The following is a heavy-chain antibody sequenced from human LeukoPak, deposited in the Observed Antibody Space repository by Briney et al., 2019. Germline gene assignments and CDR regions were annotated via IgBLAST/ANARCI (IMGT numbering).Heavy chain of an antibody. CDR3: GRGHWGLDS. D-gene: IGHD7-27*01. Sequence: PGGSLRLSCAASGFTFSSYGMHWVRQAPGKGLEWVSFISTSSSYIHYADSVKGRFTISRDNAKNSLYLQMNSLRAEDTAVYYCGRGHWGLDSWGQGTLVSVSS. CDR1: GFTFSSYG. V-gene: IGHV3-21*01. J-gene: IGHJ4*02. CDR2: ISTSSSYI.